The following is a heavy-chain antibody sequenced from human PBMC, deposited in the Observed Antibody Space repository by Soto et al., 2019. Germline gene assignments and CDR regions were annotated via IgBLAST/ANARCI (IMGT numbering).Heavy chain of an antibody. Sequence: SVKVSCKSSGGTFSTFPINWVRQAPGQGLEWMGAILPVSGTTNYAQKFQGRVTFSADESTTTAYMEVSSLRAEDTAVYYCAKSLTMIVVVIIGDAFDIWGQGTMVTVSS. CDR2: ILPVSGTT. J-gene: IGHJ3*02. CDR3: AKSLTMIVVVIIGDAFDI. D-gene: IGHD3-22*01. V-gene: IGHV1-69*13. CDR1: GGTFSTFP.